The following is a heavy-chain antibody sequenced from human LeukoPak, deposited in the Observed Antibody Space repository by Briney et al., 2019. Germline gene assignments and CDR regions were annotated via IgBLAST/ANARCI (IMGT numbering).Heavy chain of an antibody. J-gene: IGHJ4*02. CDR1: GFTFSSYS. V-gene: IGHV3-21*01. Sequence: PGGSLRLSCAASGFTFSSYSMNWVRQAPGKGLEWVSSISSSSNYIYYADSVKGRFTISRDNSKNTLYLQMNSLRAEDTAVYYCARESYDYVWGSYQFDYWGQGTLVTVSS. CDR3: ARESYDYVWGSYQFDY. D-gene: IGHD3-16*01. CDR2: ISSSSNYI.